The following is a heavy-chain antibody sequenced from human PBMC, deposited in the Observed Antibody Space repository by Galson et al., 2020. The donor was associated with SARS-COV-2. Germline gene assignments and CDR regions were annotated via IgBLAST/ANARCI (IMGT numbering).Heavy chain of an antibody. CDR1: GDSVSSDIAA. V-gene: IGHV6-1*01. CDR3: AKAAVSCRGGSGLDH. J-gene: IGHJ4*02. Sequence: SQTLSLTCATSGDSVSSDIAAWNWIRQSPSRGLEWLGRTYFRSKWYNDYAVSVKSRISINPDTSKNQLSLHLNSVTPEDTAVYYCAKAAVSCRGGSGLDHWGQGTLVTVSS. D-gene: IGHD2-15*01. CDR2: TYFRSKWYN.